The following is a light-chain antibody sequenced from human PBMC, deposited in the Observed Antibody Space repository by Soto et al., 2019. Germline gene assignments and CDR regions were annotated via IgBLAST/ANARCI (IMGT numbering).Light chain of an antibody. CDR2: GAT. CDR3: QQYNNSPRT. J-gene: IGKJ1*01. CDR1: QSVSNF. Sequence: MGQSTPTLSVXPGEXVTLXXRARQSVSNFLAWYQQKPGQAHRLLIHGATTRATGITARFSPCGSGTEFTLTTSSLQSQDFAVYFCQQYNNSPRTFGQGTKVDIK. V-gene: IGKV3D-15*01.